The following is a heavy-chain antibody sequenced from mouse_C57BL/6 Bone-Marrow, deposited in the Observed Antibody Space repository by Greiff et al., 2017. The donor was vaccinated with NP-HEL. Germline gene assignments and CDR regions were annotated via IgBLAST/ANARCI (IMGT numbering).Heavy chain of an antibody. D-gene: IGHD4-1*01. CDR2: INPYNGGT. CDR1: GYTFPDYY. Sequence: EVQLQQSGPVLVKPGASVKISCKASGYTFPDYYMNWVKQSHGKSLEWIGVINPYNGGTSYNQKFKGKATLTVDKSSSTAYMELNSLTSEDSAVYYCARRGELGFAYWGQGTLVTVSA. CDR3: ARRGELGFAY. J-gene: IGHJ3*01. V-gene: IGHV1-19*01.